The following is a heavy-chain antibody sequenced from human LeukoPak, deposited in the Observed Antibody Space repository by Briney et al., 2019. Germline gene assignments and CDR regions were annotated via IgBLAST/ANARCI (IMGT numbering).Heavy chain of an antibody. J-gene: IGHJ3*02. CDR3: ARGGCSSTSCYRGVSSGWVGNAFDI. CDR2: IRYDGSNK. V-gene: IGHV3-30*02. CDR1: GFTFSSYG. Sequence: GGSLRLSCAASGFTFSSYGMHWVRQAPGKGLEWVAFIRYDGSNKYYADSVKGRFTISRDNSKNTLYLQMNSLRAEDTAVYYCARGGCSSTSCYRGVSSGWVGNAFDIWGQGTMVTVSS. D-gene: IGHD2-2*01.